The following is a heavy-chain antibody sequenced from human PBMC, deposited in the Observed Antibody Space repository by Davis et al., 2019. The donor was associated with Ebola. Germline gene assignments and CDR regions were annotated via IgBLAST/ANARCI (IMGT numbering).Heavy chain of an antibody. CDR2: INHSGST. Sequence: MPSETLSLTCAVYGGSFSGYYWSWTRQPPGKGLEWIGEINHSGSTNYNPSLKSRVTISVDTSKNQFSLKLSSVTAADTAVYYCATGGYYYYYGMDVWGQGTTVTVSS. J-gene: IGHJ6*02. CDR3: ATGGYYYYYGMDV. D-gene: IGHD3-16*01. V-gene: IGHV4-34*01. CDR1: GGSFSGYY.